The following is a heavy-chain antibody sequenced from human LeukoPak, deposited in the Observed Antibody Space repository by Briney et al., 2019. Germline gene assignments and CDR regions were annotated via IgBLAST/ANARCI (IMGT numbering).Heavy chain of an antibody. J-gene: IGHJ4*02. CDR2: ISWNSGSI. V-gene: IGHV3-9*01. CDR3: ARDRAYYYDSSDYYYFDH. CDR1: GFTFDDYA. D-gene: IGHD3-22*01. Sequence: GGSLRLSCAASGFTFDDYAMHWVRQAPGKGLEWVSGISWNSGSIGYADSVKGRFTISRDNAKNSLYLQMNSLRDEDTAVYYCARDRAYYYDSSDYYYFDHWGQGTLVTVSS.